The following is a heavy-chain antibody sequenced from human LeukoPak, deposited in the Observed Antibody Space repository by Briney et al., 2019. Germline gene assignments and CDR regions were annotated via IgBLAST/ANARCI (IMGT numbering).Heavy chain of an antibody. CDR1: GYTFTSYG. CDR2: ISAYNGNT. CDR3: ARGVVYYDFWSGPSYFDY. D-gene: IGHD3-3*01. Sequence: ASVKVSCKASGYTFTSYGISWVRQAPGQGLEWMGWISAYNGNTNYAQKLQGRVTMTTDTSTSTAYMELRSLRSDDTAVYYCARGVVYYDFWSGPSYFDYWGQGTLVTVSS. V-gene: IGHV1-18*01. J-gene: IGHJ4*02.